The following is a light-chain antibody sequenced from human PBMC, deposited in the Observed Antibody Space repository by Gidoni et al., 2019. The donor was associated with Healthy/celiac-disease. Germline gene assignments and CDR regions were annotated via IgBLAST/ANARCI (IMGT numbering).Light chain of an antibody. CDR2: YAA. CDR3: QQRSNWPPL. Sequence: EIVLTQSPATLSLSPGERATLSCRASQSVSSYLAGYQQKPGQAPRRLIYYAANRATGIPAWFIGSVSGTYVTLSISSLEPEDFAVYYCQQRSNWPPLFGQGTKLE. V-gene: IGKV3-11*01. CDR1: QSVSSY. J-gene: IGKJ2*01.